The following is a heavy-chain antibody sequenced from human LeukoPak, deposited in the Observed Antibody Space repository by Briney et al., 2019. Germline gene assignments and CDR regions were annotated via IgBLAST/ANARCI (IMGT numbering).Heavy chain of an antibody. J-gene: IGHJ4*02. Sequence: SETLSLTCTVSGGSIGSGDYYWSWIRQPPGKGLEWIGYIYYSGSTNYNPSLKSRVTMSVDTSKNQFSLKLSSVTAADTAVYYCARDGGGDRTKFDYWGQGTLVTVSS. D-gene: IGHD2-21*01. CDR2: IYYSGST. CDR1: GGSIGSGDYY. V-gene: IGHV4-61*08. CDR3: ARDGGGDRTKFDY.